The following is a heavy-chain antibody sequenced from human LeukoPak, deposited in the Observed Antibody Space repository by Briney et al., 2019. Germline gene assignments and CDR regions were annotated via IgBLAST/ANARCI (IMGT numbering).Heavy chain of an antibody. CDR1: GGSISSSSYY. CDR3: ARLGGTGGWLFYYFDY. D-gene: IGHD6-19*01. CDR2: IYYSGST. V-gene: IGHV4-39*01. J-gene: IGHJ4*02. Sequence: SETLSLTCTVSGGSISSSSYYWGWIRQPPGKGLEWIGSIYYSGSTYYNPSLKSRVTISVDRSKNQFSLKLSSVTAADTAVYYCARLGGTGGWLFYYFDYWGQGTLVTVSS.